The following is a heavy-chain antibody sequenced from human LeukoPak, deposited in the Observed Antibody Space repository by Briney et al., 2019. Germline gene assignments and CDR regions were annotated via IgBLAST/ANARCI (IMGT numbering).Heavy chain of an antibody. V-gene: IGHV4-39*07. Sequence: MSSETLSLTCTVSGGSISSSSYYWGWIRQPPGKGLEWIGSIYYSGSTYYNPSLKSRVTISVDTSKNQFSLKLSSVTAADTAVYYCARGSSAIFGVQPGMYDYWGQGTLVTVSS. CDR2: IYYSGST. CDR3: ARGSSAIFGVQPGMYDY. J-gene: IGHJ4*02. CDR1: GGSISSSSYY. D-gene: IGHD3-3*01.